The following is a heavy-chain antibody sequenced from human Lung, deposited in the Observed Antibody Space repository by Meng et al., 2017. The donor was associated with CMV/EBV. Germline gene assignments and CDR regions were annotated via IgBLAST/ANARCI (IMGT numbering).Heavy chain of an antibody. V-gene: IGHV3-74*01. J-gene: IGHJ4*02. Sequence: LSCASSGFTVSTYWMHWVRQVPGKGLVWVALITSGGGGTAYADSVKGRFTISRDNAKNTLSLEMNSLRADDTAVYYCARISHSSGLDWGQGILVTVSS. D-gene: IGHD3-22*01. CDR1: GFTVSTYW. CDR2: ITSGGGGT. CDR3: ARISHSSGLD.